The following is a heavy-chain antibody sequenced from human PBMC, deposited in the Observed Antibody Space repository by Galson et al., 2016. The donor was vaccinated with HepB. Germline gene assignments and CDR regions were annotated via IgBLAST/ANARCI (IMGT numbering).Heavy chain of an antibody. D-gene: IGHD2-15*01. Sequence: SLRLSCAASGFTFSSHWMHWVRQAPGKGLVWVSRINTDGSSTSYADSVKGRFTISRDNAKTTLYLQMNSLRAEDTAVYYCARGTFCSGDSCYSPAFDMWGQGTMVTVSS. V-gene: IGHV3-74*01. CDR2: INTDGSST. J-gene: IGHJ3*02. CDR1: GFTFSSHW. CDR3: ARGTFCSGDSCYSPAFDM.